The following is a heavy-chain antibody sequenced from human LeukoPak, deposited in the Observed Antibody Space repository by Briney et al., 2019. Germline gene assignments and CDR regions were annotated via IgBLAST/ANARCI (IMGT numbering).Heavy chain of an antibody. Sequence: PSETLSLTCAVSDYSIRSGYYWGWFRQPPGKGLEWIATTYHTGSTYYNPSLKSRVTISVDKSKNHFSLKVTSVTAADTAVYYCARRSCDRFTFDSWGQGTLVTVSS. J-gene: IGHJ4*02. V-gene: IGHV4-38-2*01. CDR2: TYHTGST. D-gene: IGHD2-21*02. CDR1: DYSIRSGYY. CDR3: ARRSCDRFTFDS.